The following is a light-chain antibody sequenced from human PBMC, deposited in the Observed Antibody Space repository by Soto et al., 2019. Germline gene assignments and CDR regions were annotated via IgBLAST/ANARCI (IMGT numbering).Light chain of an antibody. CDR1: SSDVGGYNY. CDR3: TSYRSSSTLYV. V-gene: IGLV2-14*01. Sequence: QSALTQPVSVSGSRGQSITISCTGTSSDVGGYNYVSWYQQHPGKAPKLMIYEVSTRPSEISNRFSASKSGNTASLTISGLQAEDEAEYYCTSYRSSSTLYVFGSGTKVTV. CDR2: EVS. J-gene: IGLJ1*01.